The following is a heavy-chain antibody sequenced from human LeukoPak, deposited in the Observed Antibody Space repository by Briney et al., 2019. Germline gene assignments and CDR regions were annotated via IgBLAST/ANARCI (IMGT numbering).Heavy chain of an antibody. CDR2: ITWDGGYT. CDR3: AKEQYFDL. J-gene: IGHJ2*01. V-gene: IGHV3-43D*03. CDR1: GFTFDDYA. Sequence: GGSLRLSCAASGFTFDDYAMHWVRQAPGKGLEWLSLITWDGGYTYYADSVKGRFTISRDNSKNSLYLQMNSLRAEDTAFYYCAKEQYFDLWGRGTLVTVSS.